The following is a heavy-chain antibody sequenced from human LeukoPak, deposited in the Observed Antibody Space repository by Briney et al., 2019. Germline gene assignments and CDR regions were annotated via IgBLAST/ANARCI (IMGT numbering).Heavy chain of an antibody. V-gene: IGHV3-30*03. CDR1: GFTFTCCG. CDR2: ISYHGSNI. D-gene: IGHD1-1*01. J-gene: IGHJ4*02. Sequence: TGGSLRLSCAASGFTFTCCGMHWVRQAPGKGLEWLAVISYHGSNIYYADPVKGRFTISRDNSKNTAFLQMNSLRPEDTALYYCARKNEQGVTDFWGQGALVTVSA. CDR3: ARKNEQGVTDF.